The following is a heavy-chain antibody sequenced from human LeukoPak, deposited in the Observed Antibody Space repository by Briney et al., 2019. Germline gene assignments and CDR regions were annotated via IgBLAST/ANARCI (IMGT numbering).Heavy chain of an antibody. CDR1: GGSISSGGYS. CDR3: ARGLGVMRLLIVGASFDY. D-gene: IGHD1-26*01. CDR2: IYHSGST. V-gene: IGHV4-30-2*01. Sequence: SETLSLTCAVSGGSISSGGYSWSWIRQPPGKGLEWIGYIYHSGSTNYNPSLKSRVTISVDTSKNQFSLKLSSVTAADTAVYYCARGLGVMRLLIVGASFDYWGQGTLVTVSS. J-gene: IGHJ4*02.